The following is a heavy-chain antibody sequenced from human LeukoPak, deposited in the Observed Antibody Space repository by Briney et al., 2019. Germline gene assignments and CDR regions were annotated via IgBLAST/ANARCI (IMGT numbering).Heavy chain of an antibody. CDR2: ISFDGDNE. CDR1: GFTFSNYG. CDR3: AREPSGNFGQLVSSAEYFQH. V-gene: IGHV3-30*03. Sequence: GGSLRLSCATSGFTFSNYGIHWVRQAPGKGLEWVADISFDGDNEYYADSVRGRFMIARDNSRNTVYLQMNSLTIEDTAVYYCAREPSGNFGQLVSSAEYFQHWGQGTRVTVSS. J-gene: IGHJ1*01. D-gene: IGHD5/OR15-5a*01.